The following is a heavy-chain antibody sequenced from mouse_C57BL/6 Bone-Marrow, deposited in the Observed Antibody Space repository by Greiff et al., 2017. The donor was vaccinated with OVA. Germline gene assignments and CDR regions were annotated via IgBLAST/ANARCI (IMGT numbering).Heavy chain of an antibody. CDR1: GFNIQDYY. CDR3: TTYGRGSSYAMDY. CDR2: IDPEVGDT. V-gene: IGHV14-1*01. Sequence: VQLQQSGAELVRPGASVKLSCTASGFNIQDYYMHWVKQRPEQGLEWIGRIDPEVGDTEYAPKFQGKATMTADASSNTAYLQLSSLTSEDTAVYYCTTYGRGSSYAMDYWGHGTSVTVSS. J-gene: IGHJ4*01. D-gene: IGHD2-1*01.